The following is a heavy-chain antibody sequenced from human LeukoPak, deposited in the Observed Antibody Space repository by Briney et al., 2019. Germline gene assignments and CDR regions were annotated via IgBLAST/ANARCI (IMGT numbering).Heavy chain of an antibody. J-gene: IGHJ4*02. D-gene: IGHD6-13*01. CDR1: RGSISGHY. V-gene: IGHV4-59*08. CDR2: IYYSGST. CDR3: ARKAEGIAAAGTFDY. Sequence: PSETLSLTCTVSRGSISGHYWSWIRQSPGKGLEWIGYIYYSGSTNYNPSLKSRVTISVDTSKNQFSLKLSSVTAADTAVYYCARKAEGIAAAGTFDYWGQGTLVTVSS.